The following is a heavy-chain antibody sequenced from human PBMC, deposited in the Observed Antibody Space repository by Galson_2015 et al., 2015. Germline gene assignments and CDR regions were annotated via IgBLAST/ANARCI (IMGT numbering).Heavy chain of an antibody. V-gene: IGHV3-73*01. Sequence: SLRLSCAASGFTFSGSAMHWVRQASGKGLEWVGRIRSKANSYATAYAASVKGRFTISRDDSKNTAYLQMNSLKTEDTAVYYCTRGAVAGTGAKSDYWGQGTLVTVSS. CDR3: TRGAVAGTGAKSDY. CDR1: GFTFSGSA. D-gene: IGHD6-19*01. CDR2: IRSKANSYAT. J-gene: IGHJ4*02.